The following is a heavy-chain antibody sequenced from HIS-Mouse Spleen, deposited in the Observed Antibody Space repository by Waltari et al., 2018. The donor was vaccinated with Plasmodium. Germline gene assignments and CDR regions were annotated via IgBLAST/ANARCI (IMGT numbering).Heavy chain of an antibody. CDR1: GGSFSGSY. CDR3: ARGPGYSSGWYYFDY. J-gene: IGHJ4*02. D-gene: IGHD6-19*01. Sequence: QVQLQQWGAGLLKPSETLSLTCAVYGGSFSGSYWCWIRQPPGKGLGGIGEINHSGSTNYNPSLKSRVTISVDTSKNQFSLKLSSVTAADTAVYYCARGPGYSSGWYYFDYWGQGTLVTVSS. V-gene: IGHV4-34*01. CDR2: INHSGST.